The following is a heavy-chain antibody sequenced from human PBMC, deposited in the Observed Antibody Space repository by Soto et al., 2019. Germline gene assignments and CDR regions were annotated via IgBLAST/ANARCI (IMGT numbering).Heavy chain of an antibody. CDR2: IIPFFDAP. V-gene: IGHV1-69*06. Sequence: QVQLVQSGAEVKKPGSSVKVSCKASGGTISSYAINWVRQAPGQGLEWMGAIIPFFDAPKFAQKFQGRVTITADKSTNTAYMELSSLRSVDTAIYYCARGLSADYWGQGTLVTVSS. J-gene: IGHJ4*02. CDR1: GGTISSYA. CDR3: ARGLSADY. D-gene: IGHD3-10*01.